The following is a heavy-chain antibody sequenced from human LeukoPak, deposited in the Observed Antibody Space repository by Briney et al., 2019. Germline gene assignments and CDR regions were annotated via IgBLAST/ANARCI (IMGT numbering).Heavy chain of an antibody. CDR3: ARSGVFTGYDAFGI. V-gene: IGHV4-59*08. CDR1: GGPINISY. D-gene: IGHD6-13*01. J-gene: IGHJ3*02. CDR2: IYYRGST. Sequence: PSETLSLTCTVSGGPINISYWSWIRQPPGKGLEWIGYIYYRGSTNYNPSLKSRVTISVDTSKNQYSLKLSSVTAADTAVYYCARSGVFTGYDAFGIWGQGTRVTVSS.